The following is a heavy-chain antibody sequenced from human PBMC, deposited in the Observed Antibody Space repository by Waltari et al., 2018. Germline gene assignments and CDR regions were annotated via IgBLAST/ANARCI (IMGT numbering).Heavy chain of an antibody. CDR3: ARQTGYTALDY. CDR2: LYPVHSET. D-gene: IGHD5-18*01. Sequence: EVQMVQSGAEMKEPGESLKIACKASGYSFNNYWVGWVRQMPGKGLEWMGTLYPVHSETRYSPSFGGQVTLSVARSITTAYLHLTDLKASDTAIYYCARQTGYTALDYWGQGTQVTVSS. J-gene: IGHJ4*02. V-gene: IGHV5-51*01. CDR1: GYSFNNYW.